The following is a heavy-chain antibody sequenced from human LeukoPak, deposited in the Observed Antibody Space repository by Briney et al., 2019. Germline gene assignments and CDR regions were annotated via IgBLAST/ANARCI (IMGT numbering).Heavy chain of an antibody. Sequence: SETLSLTCTVSGGSITPYSWSWVRQPPGKGLEWIGYIHSSGSTNYNPSLKSRVTISLDTSKNQFSLRLSSVTAADTAVYYCARARPGIAPIYYWGQGTLVTVSS. CDR3: ARARPGIAPIYY. D-gene: IGHD6-13*01. CDR1: GGSITPYS. V-gene: IGHV4-59*01. J-gene: IGHJ4*02. CDR2: IHSSGST.